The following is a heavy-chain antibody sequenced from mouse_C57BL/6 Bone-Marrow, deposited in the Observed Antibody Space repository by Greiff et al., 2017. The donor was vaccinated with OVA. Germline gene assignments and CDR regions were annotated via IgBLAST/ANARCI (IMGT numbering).Heavy chain of an antibody. J-gene: IGHJ4*01. CDR2: IDPYTGGT. D-gene: IGHD2-5*01. Sequence: QVQLQQSGAELVRPGASVTLSCKASGYTFTDYEMHWVKQTPVHGLEWIGAIDPYTGGTAYNQKFKGKAILTADKSSSTAYMQLRSLTSEDSAVYYCTRGCSNYYAMYYWGRGPSVTVSS. V-gene: IGHV1-15*01. CDR3: TRGCSNYYAMYY. CDR1: GYTFTDYE.